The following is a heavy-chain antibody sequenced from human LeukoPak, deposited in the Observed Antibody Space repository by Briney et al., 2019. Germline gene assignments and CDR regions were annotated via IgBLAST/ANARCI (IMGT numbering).Heavy chain of an antibody. CDR2: IYYSGST. J-gene: IGHJ5*02. CDR1: GGSISSYY. D-gene: IGHD3-9*01. Sequence: SETLSLTCTVSGGSISSYYWSWIRQPPGKGLEWIGSIYYSGSTYYNPSLKSRVTISVDTSKNQFSLKLSSVTAADTAVYYCASKGYYDILTGLSWGQGTLVTVSS. CDR3: ASKGYYDILTGLS. V-gene: IGHV4-59*05.